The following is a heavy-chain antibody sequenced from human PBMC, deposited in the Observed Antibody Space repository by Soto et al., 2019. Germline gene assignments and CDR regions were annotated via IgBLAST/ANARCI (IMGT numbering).Heavy chain of an antibody. V-gene: IGHV4-39*01. Sequence: PSDTLSLTFTVSGRSIASISFTWCWILQPPGKGQEWIGTFSYTGSTFYNTSLMSRATISVETSNNQSSLKLSSVTAADTAVYYCARLVSSSSERYYYYGMDGWGQGTTVT. CDR1: GRSIASISFT. J-gene: IGHJ6*02. D-gene: IGHD6-6*01. CDR3: ARLVSSSSERYYYYGMDG. CDR2: FSYTGST.